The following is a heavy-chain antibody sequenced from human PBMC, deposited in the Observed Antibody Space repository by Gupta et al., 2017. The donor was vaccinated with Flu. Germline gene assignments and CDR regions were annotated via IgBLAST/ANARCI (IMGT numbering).Heavy chain of an antibody. CDR2: FDPEDGET. Sequence: QVQLVQSGAEVKKPGASVKVSCKVSGYTLTELSMHWVRQAPGKGLEWMGGFDPEDGETIYAQKFQGRVTMTEDTSTDTAYMELSSLRSEDTAVYYCATSFDAGVVVPAANYGMDVWGQGTTVTVSS. D-gene: IGHD2-2*01. J-gene: IGHJ6*02. CDR3: ATSFDAGVVVPAANYGMDV. V-gene: IGHV1-24*01. CDR1: GYTLTELS.